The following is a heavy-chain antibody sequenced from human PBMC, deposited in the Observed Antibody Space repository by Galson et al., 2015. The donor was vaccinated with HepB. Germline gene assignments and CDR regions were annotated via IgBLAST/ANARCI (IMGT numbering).Heavy chain of an antibody. J-gene: IGHJ6*02. CDR1: GGSISSSSYY. V-gene: IGHV4-39*01. CDR3: ARHKREDYYDSSGYYYDGYYGMDV. CDR2: IYYSGST. Sequence: ETLSLTCTVSGGSISSSSYYWGWIRQPPGKGLEWIGSIYYSGSTYYNPSLKSRVTISVDTSKNQFSLKLSSVTAADTAVYYCARHKREDYYDSSGYYYDGYYGMDVWGQGTTVTVSS. D-gene: IGHD3-22*01.